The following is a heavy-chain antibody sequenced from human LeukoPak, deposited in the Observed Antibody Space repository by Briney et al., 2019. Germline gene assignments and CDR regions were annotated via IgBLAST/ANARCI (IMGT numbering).Heavy chain of an antibody. D-gene: IGHD5-12*01. CDR2: IYTSGST. CDR1: GGSISSYY. V-gene: IGHV4-4*07. CDR3: ARGGRASGYSGYDKLYYYYYYMDV. J-gene: IGHJ6*03. Sequence: SETLSLTCTVSGGSISSYYWSWLRQPAGKGLEWIGRIYTSGSTNYNPSLKSRVTMSVDTSKNQFSLKLSSVTAADTAVYYCARGGRASGYSGYDKLYYYYYYMDVWGKGTTVTVSS.